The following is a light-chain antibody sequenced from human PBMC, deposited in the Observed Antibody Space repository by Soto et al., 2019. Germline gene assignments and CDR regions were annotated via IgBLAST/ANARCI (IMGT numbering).Light chain of an antibody. CDR2: DAS. Sequence: AIQLTQSPSSLSASVGARVTITCRASQGISSAFAWYQQKPGKAPKLLIYDASSLESGVPSRFSGRGSGTDFTLTIRSLQHEDLATYYCQQFKNYPITFGQETRLEIK. V-gene: IGKV1D-13*01. CDR1: QGISSA. J-gene: IGKJ5*01. CDR3: QQFKNYPIT.